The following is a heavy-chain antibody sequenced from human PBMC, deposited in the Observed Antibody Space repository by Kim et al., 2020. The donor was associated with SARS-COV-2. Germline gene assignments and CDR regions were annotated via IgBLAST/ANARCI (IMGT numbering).Heavy chain of an antibody. CDR1: GFTFSSYA. D-gene: IGHD6-13*01. CDR3: AKAYSLWQQLTPLDY. J-gene: IGHJ4*02. V-gene: IGHV3-23*01. CDR2: ISGSGGST. Sequence: GGSLRLSCAASGFTFSSYAMSWVRQAPGKGLEWVSAISGSGGSTYYADSVKGRFTISRDNSKNTLYLQMNSLRAEDTAVYYCAKAYSLWQQLTPLDYWGQGTLVTVSS.